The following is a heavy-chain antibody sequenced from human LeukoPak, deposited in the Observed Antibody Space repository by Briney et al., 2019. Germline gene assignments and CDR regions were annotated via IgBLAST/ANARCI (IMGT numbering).Heavy chain of an antibody. CDR1: GGSISSNRYS. J-gene: IGHJ4*02. V-gene: IGHV4-39*01. CDR2: IFYTGST. Sequence: PSETLSLTRTVSGGSISSNRYSWGWIRQPPGKGLKWIGNIFYTGSTYYNPSLKSRVTISVDTSKNQFSLKLSSVTAADTAVYYCARLDNSGYYHIDYWGQGTLVSVSS. D-gene: IGHD3-22*01. CDR3: ARLDNSGYYHIDY.